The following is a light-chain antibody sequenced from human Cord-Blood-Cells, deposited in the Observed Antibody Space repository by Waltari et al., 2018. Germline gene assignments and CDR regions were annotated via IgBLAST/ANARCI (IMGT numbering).Light chain of an antibody. CDR2: DAS. CDR3: QQYDNLIT. J-gene: IGKJ5*01. CDR1: KDISNY. V-gene: IGKV1-33*01. Sequence: DIQMPQSPSSLSASVGDRVTITCQASKDISNYLNWYQQKPGKAPKLLIYDASNLETGVPSRFSGSGSGTDFTFTISSLQPEDIATYYCQQYDNLITFGQGTRLEIK.